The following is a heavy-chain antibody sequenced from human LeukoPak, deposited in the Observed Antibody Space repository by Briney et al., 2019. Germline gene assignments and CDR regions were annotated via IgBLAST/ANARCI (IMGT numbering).Heavy chain of an antibody. Sequence: GGSLRLSCTVSGFTVSSNSMSWVRQAPGKGLEWVSGINWSGGSTGYADSVKGRFTISRDNAKNSLYLQMNSLRAEDTAFYHCARERAIYYGSGSLSPWGQGTLVTVSS. D-gene: IGHD3-10*01. V-gene: IGHV3-20*01. CDR2: INWSGGST. CDR3: ARERAIYYGSGSLSP. CDR1: GFTVSSNS. J-gene: IGHJ5*02.